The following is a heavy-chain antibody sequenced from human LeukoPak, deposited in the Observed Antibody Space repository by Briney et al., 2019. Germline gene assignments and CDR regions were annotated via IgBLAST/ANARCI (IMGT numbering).Heavy chain of an antibody. CDR2: ISGRGSST. CDR1: GFTFSSYV. V-gene: IGHV3-23*01. D-gene: IGHD6-19*01. J-gene: IGHJ4*02. CDR3: AKVGTTSGWYGAFDY. Sequence: GGSLRLSCAASGFTFSSYVMSWVRRAPGKGLEWVSGISGRGSSTYYADSVKGRFTISRDNSRNTLYLQMNSLRAEDTAVYYCAKVGTTSGWYGAFDYWGQGTLVTVSS.